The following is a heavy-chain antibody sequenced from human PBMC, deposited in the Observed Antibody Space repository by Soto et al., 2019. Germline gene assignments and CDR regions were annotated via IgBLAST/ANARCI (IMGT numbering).Heavy chain of an antibody. CDR2: IWYDGSNK. Sequence: GGSLRLSCAASGFTFSSYGMHWVRQAPGKGLEWVAVIWYDGSNKYYADSVKGRFTISRDNSKNTLYLQMNSLRAEDTAVYYCARDSTSHCTNGVCYFGMDVWGQGTTVTVSS. J-gene: IGHJ6*02. D-gene: IGHD2-8*01. CDR3: ARDSTSHCTNGVCYFGMDV. CDR1: GFTFSSYG. V-gene: IGHV3-33*01.